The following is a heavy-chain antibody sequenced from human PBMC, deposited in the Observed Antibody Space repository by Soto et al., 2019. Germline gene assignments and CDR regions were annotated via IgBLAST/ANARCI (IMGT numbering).Heavy chain of an antibody. CDR3: ARDDNLRDGYNYILKH. D-gene: IGHD5-12*01. CDR1: GGTFSSYA. J-gene: IGHJ1*01. CDR2: IIPIFGTA. Sequence: SVKVSCKASGGTFSSYAISWVRQAPGQGLEWMGGIIPIFGTANYAQKFQGRVTITADESTSTAYMELSSLRSEDTAVYYCARDDNLRDGYNYILKHWGQGTLVTVSS. V-gene: IGHV1-69*13.